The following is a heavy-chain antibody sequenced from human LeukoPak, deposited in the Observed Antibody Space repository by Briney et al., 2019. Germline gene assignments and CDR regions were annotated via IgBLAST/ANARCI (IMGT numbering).Heavy chain of an antibody. D-gene: IGHD3-3*01. CDR1: GFTFSSYS. V-gene: IGHV3-48*01. CDR3: AKVQAEGYYDFWSGYSDY. CDR2: ISSSSSTI. J-gene: IGHJ4*02. Sequence: GGSLRLSCAASGFTFSSYSMNWVRQAPGKGLEWVSYISSSSSTIYYADSVKGRFTISRDNAKNSLYLQMNSLRAEDTAVYYCAKVQAEGYYDFWSGYSDYWGQGTLVTVSS.